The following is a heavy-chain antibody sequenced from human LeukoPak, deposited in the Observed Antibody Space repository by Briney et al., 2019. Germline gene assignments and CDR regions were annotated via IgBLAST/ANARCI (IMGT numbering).Heavy chain of an antibody. CDR1: GYTFDDYA. CDR3: ASTWNYLYFDY. Sequence: GGSLRLSCAASGYTFDDYAMHWVRQAPGKGLEWVSGISWNSGSIGYADSVKGRFTISRDNAKNSVYLQMNSLRAEDTAVYYCASTWNYLYFDYWGQGTLVTVSS. V-gene: IGHV3-9*01. D-gene: IGHD1-7*01. J-gene: IGHJ4*02. CDR2: ISWNSGSI.